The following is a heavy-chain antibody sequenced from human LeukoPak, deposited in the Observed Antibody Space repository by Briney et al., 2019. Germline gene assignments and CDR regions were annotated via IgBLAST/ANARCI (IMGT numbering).Heavy chain of an antibody. Sequence: SETLSLTCTVSGGSISSSSYYWGWIRQPPGEGLEWIGSIYYSGRIYHNPSLKSRVTISVDTSKNQFSLKLTSVTAADTAVYYCARQDYANWDWGQGTLVTVSS. CDR3: ARQDYANWD. D-gene: IGHD7-27*01. CDR1: GGSISSSSYY. J-gene: IGHJ4*02. V-gene: IGHV4-39*01. CDR2: IYYSGRI.